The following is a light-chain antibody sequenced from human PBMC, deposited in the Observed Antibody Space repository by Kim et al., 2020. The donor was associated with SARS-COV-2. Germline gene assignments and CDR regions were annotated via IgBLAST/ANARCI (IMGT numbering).Light chain of an antibody. CDR3: CSYVV. Sequence: QSALTQHASVSGSPGQSITISCTGTSSDVGSYNLVSWYQQHPGKAPKLMIYEVSKRPSGVSNRFSGSKSGNTASLTISGLQAEDEADYYCCSYVVFGGGTQLTVL. J-gene: IGLJ2*01. CDR2: EVS. V-gene: IGLV2-23*02. CDR1: SSDVGSYNL.